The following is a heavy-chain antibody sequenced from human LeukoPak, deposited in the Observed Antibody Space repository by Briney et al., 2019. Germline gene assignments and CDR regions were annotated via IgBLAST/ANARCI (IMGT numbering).Heavy chain of an antibody. V-gene: IGHV4-31*03. J-gene: IGHJ6*02. CDR3: ARSDYEYYYGMDV. D-gene: IGHD4-17*01. CDR1: GGSISSGGYY. CDR2: IYYSGST. Sequence: KASETLSLTCTVSGGSISSGGYYWSWIRQHPGKGLEWIGYIYYSGSTYYNPSLKSRVTISVDTSKNQFSLKLSSVTAADTAVYYCARSDYEYYYGMDVWGQGTTVTVSS.